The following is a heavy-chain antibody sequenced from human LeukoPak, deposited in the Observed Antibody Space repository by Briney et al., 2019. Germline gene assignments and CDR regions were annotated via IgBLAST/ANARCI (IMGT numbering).Heavy chain of an antibody. CDR2: ISSSGTTI. J-gene: IGHJ4*02. V-gene: IGHV3-11*04. D-gene: IGHD4-23*01. CDR3: ARDWGYGDNFRPCDY. Sequence: GGSLRLSCAASGFTVSDYYMSWIRQAPGKGLEWISYISSSGTTIYYADSVKGRFTISRDNSKNTLYLQMNSLRAEDTAVYYCARDWGYGDNFRPCDYWGQGTLVTVSS. CDR1: GFTVSDYY.